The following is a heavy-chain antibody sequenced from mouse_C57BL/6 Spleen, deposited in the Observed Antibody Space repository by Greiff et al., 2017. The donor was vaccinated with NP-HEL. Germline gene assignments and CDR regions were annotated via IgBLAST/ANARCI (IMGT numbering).Heavy chain of an antibody. CDR1: GYTFTSYW. CDR3: ARHYYGSSSFDY. V-gene: IGHV1-69*01. CDR2: IDPSDSYT. J-gene: IGHJ2*01. Sequence: QVHVKQPGAELVMPGASVKLSCKASGYTFTSYWMHWVKQRPGQGLEWIGEIDPSDSYTNYNQKFKGKSTLTVDKSSSTAYMQLSSLTSEDSAVYYCARHYYGSSSFDYWGQGTTLTVSS. D-gene: IGHD1-1*01.